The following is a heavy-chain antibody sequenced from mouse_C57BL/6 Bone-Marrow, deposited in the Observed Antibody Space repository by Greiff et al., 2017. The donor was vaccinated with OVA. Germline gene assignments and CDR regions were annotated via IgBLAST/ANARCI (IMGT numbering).Heavy chain of an antibody. CDR1: GFTFSDYG. J-gene: IGHJ3*01. CDR3: ARGGNYAWCAY. V-gene: IGHV5-17*01. D-gene: IGHD2-1*01. Sequence: EVHLVESGGGLVKPGGSLKLSCAASGFTFSDYGMHWVRQAPEKGLEWVAYISSGSSTIYYADTVKGRFTISRDNAKNTLFLQMTSLRSEDTAMYYCARGGNYAWCAYWGQGTLVTVSA. CDR2: ISSGSSTI.